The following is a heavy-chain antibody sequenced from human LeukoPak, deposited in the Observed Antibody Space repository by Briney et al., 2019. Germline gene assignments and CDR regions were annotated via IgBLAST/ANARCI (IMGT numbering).Heavy chain of an antibody. D-gene: IGHD3-16*01. CDR1: GFTFSSYA. V-gene: IGHV3-23*01. CDR3: AKVRAMLDAFDI. J-gene: IGHJ3*02. Sequence: GGSLRLSCAASGFTFSSYAMSWVRQAPGKGLEWVSAISGSGGSTYYADSVKGRFTTSRDNSKNTLYLQMNSLRAEDTAVYYCAKVRAMLDAFDIWGQGTMVTVSS. CDR2: ISGSGGST.